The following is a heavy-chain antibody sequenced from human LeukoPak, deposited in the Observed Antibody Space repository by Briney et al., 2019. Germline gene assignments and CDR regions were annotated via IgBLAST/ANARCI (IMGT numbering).Heavy chain of an antibody. CDR1: GYTFTSYD. D-gene: IGHD4-23*01. CDR3: ARVGPYGGNSAPYAFDI. V-gene: IGHV1-8*01. J-gene: IGHJ3*02. CDR2: MNPNSGNT. Sequence: GASAKVSCKASGYTFTSYDINWVRQATGQGLEWMGWMNPNSGNTGYAQKFQGRVTMTRNTSISTAYMELSSLRSEDTAVYYCARVGPYGGNSAPYAFDIWGQGTMVTVSS.